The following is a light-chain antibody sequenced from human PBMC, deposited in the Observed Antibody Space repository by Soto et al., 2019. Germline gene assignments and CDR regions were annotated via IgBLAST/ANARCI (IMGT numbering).Light chain of an antibody. V-gene: IGKV3D-20*02. CDR2: DAS. CDR3: QQRQYWPPIT. J-gene: IGKJ5*01. CDR1: QSVSSSY. Sequence: IVVTQSPGTLSLSAGERATLSWRASQSVSSSYLAWYQQKPGQAPRLLIYDASNRAAGIPARFSGSGCGTDFTLTISSLEPEDFAIYYCQQRQYWPPITFGQGTRLEI.